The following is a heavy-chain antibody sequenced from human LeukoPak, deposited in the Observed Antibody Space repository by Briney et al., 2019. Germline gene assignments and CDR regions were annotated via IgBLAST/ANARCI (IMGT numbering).Heavy chain of an antibody. CDR2: IGTLGDA. V-gene: IGHV3-13*01. CDR1: GFTFSSYD. CDR3: TRGRNSNYYDISGYYPY. Sequence: PGGSLRLSCAASGFTFSSYDMHWVRQATGKGLEWVSAIGTLGDADYPDSVKGRFTISRENAKNSLYLQMNNVRAGDTAVYYCTRGRNSNYYDISGYYPYWGQGTLVTVSS. D-gene: IGHD3-22*01. J-gene: IGHJ4*02.